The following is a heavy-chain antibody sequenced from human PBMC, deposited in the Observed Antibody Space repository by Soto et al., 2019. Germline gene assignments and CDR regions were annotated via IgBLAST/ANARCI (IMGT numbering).Heavy chain of an antibody. Sequence: QVQLVQSGAEEKKPGASVKVSCKASGYTFTSYAINWVRQAPGQRLEWMGWINAGNGNTKYSQKFQGRVTITRDTAASTTYMELSSLRSEDTAVYYCARSVVVFTALDDWGQGTLVTVSS. V-gene: IGHV1-3*05. CDR2: INAGNGNT. CDR3: ARSVVVFTALDD. D-gene: IGHD2-21*01. J-gene: IGHJ4*02. CDR1: GYTFTSYA.